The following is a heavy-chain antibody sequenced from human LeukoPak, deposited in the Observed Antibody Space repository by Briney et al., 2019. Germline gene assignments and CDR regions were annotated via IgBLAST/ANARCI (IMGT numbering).Heavy chain of an antibody. CDR1: GGSISSGGYY. Sequence: PSETLSLTCTVSGGSISSGGYYWSWIRQHPGKGLEWIGYIYYSGSTNYNPSLKSRVTISVDTSKNQFSLKLSSVTAADTAVYYCARDSGSYSSFDYWGQGTLVTVPS. CDR2: IYYSGST. V-gene: IGHV4-61*08. CDR3: ARDSGSYSSFDY. J-gene: IGHJ4*02. D-gene: IGHD1-26*01.